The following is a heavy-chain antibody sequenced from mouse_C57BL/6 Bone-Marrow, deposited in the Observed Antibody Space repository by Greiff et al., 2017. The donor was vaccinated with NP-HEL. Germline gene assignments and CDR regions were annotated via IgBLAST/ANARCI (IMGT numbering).Heavy chain of an antibody. J-gene: IGHJ4*01. D-gene: IGHD4-1*01. CDR2: IWTGGGT. CDR1: GFSLTSYA. CDR3: ARLTGPDYYAMDY. Sequence: QVQLQQSGPGLVAPSQSLSITCTVSGFSLTSYAISWVRQPPGKGLEWLGVIWTGGGTNYNSALKSRLSISKDNSKSQVFLKMNSLQPDNTARYYCARLTGPDYYAMDYWGQGTSVTVSS. V-gene: IGHV2-9-1*01.